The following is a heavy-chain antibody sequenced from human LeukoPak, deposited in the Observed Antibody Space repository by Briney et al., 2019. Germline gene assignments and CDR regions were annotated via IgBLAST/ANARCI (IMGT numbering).Heavy chain of an antibody. D-gene: IGHD6-19*01. CDR1: GFTFSSYG. J-gene: IGHJ4*02. CDR2: ISGSGGSI. V-gene: IGHV3-23*01. CDR3: ARAGGGAVAGAYYFDY. Sequence: GGSLRLSCAASGFTFSSYGMSWVRQAPGKGLERVSAISGSGGSIYYADSVKGRFTISRDNAENSLSLYLQMNSLRAEDTAVYYCARAGGGAVAGAYYFDYWGQGTLVTVSS.